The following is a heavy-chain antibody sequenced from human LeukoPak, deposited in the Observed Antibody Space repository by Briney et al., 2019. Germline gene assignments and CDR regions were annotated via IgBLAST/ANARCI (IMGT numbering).Heavy chain of an antibody. V-gene: IGHV4-30-2*01. D-gene: IGHD3-16*02. CDR1: GGSISSGGYS. J-gene: IGHJ6*02. Sequence: SETLSLTCAVSGGSISSGGYSWSWIRQPPGKGLEWIGYIYHSGSTYYNPSLKSRVTISVDRSKNLFSLKLSSVTAADTAVYYCARGRAIDYYYGMDVWGQGTTVTVSS. CDR2: IYHSGST. CDR3: ARGRAIDYYYGMDV.